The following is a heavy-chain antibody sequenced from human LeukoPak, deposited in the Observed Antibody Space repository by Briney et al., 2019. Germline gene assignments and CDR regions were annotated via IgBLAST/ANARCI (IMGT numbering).Heavy chain of an antibody. J-gene: IGHJ4*02. CDR1: GGSISSGSYY. V-gene: IGHV4-61*02. D-gene: IGHD3-22*01. CDR3: AKGYDLYYDSSGYTR. Sequence: PSQTLSLTCTVPGGSISSGSYYWSWIRQPAGKGLEWIGRIYTSGSTNYNPSLKSRVTISVDPSKNQFSLKLSSVTAADTAVYYCAKGYDLYYDSSGYTRWGQGTLVTVSS. CDR2: IYTSGST.